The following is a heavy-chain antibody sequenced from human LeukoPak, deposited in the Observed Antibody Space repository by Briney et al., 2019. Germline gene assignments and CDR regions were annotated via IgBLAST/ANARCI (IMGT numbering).Heavy chain of an antibody. CDR2: IYCSGST. Sequence: SETLSLTCTVSGGSFSSSSYYWGWIRQPPGKGLAWIGSIYCSGSTYYNPSLKSRVTISVDTSKNQFSLKLSSVTAADTAVYYCARHPHTSYGGPIWYFDLWGRGTLVTVSS. V-gene: IGHV4-39*01. CDR1: GGSFSSSSYY. CDR3: ARHPHTSYGGPIWYFDL. J-gene: IGHJ2*01. D-gene: IGHD4-23*01.